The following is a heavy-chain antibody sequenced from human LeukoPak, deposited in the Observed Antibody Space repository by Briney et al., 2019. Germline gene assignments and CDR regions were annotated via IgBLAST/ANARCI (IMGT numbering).Heavy chain of an antibody. CDR3: AREGGYCSGGSCYSYYGMDV. CDR1: GFTFSNYW. CDR2: INSDGSST. J-gene: IGHJ6*04. D-gene: IGHD2-15*01. V-gene: IGHV3-74*01. Sequence: GGSLRLSCAASGFTFSNYWMHWVRQAPGKGLVWVSRINSDGSSTSYADSVKGRFTISRDNAKNTLYLQTNSLRAEDTAVYYCAREGGYCSGGSCYSYYGMDVWGKGTTVTVSS.